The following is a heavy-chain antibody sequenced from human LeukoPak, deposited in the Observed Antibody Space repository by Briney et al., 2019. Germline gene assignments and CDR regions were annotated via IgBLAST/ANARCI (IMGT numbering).Heavy chain of an antibody. CDR2: IYHSGST. V-gene: IGHV4-31*03. D-gene: IGHD3-22*01. CDR3: ARVLNASGSGYRSLNAFDI. Sequence: PSQTLSLTCTVSGGSISSGGYYWSWIRQHPGKGLEWIGYIYHSGSTYYNPSLKSRVTISVDTSKNQFSLKLSSVTAADTAVYYCARVLNASGSGYRSLNAFDIWGQGTMVTVSS. CDR1: GGSISSGGYY. J-gene: IGHJ3*02.